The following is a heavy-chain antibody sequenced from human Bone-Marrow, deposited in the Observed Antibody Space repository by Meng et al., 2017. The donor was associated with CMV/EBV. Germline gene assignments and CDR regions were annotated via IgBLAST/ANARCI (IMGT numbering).Heavy chain of an antibody. J-gene: IGHJ3*02. Sequence: GESLKISCAASGFTFSSYAMSWVRQAPGKGLEWVAVISYDGSNKYYADSVKGRFTISRDNSKNTLYLQMNSLRAEDTAVYYCAREEENTAMVTGAFDIWGQGTMVTVSS. CDR3: AREEENTAMVTGAFDI. V-gene: IGHV3-30-3*01. D-gene: IGHD5-18*01. CDR2: ISYDGSNK. CDR1: GFTFSSYA.